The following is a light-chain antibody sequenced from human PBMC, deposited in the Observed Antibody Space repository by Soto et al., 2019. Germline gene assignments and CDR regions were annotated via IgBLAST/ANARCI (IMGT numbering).Light chain of an antibody. CDR1: QSVSSY. J-gene: IGKJ4*01. V-gene: IGKV3-11*01. CDR3: QQRSNWPPGLT. CDR2: DAS. Sequence: EIVLTQSPATLSLSPGERATLSCRASQSVSSYLAWYQQKPGQAPRLLIYDASNRATGIPARFSGSGSGTDFNLTISSLEPEDFAVYYCQQRSNWPPGLTCGGGTKVEIK.